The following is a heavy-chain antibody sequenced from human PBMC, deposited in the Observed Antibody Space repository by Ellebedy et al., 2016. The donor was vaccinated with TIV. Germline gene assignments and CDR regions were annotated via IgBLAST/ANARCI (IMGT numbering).Heavy chain of an antibody. D-gene: IGHD2-2*01. V-gene: IGHV3-23*01. CDR1: GFTFNNYA. Sequence: GESLKISCAASGFTFNNYAMSWVRQAPGRGLEWVSTCGTGGETYYADSVKGRFTLSRDNSKNTLSLQMNSLGAEDTAVYFCARGRYYCSSTSCYAPSWFDPWGQGTLVTVSS. J-gene: IGHJ5*02. CDR3: ARGRYYCSSTSCYAPSWFDP. CDR2: CGTGGET.